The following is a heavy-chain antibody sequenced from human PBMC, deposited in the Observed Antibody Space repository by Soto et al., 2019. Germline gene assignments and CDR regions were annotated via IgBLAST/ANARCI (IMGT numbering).Heavy chain of an antibody. V-gene: IGHV4-59*01. Sequence: QVHLQESGPGLVKPSETLSLTCSVYGASLSHFFWHWIRQPPGKGLEWIASFYYSGSTKYNPSLQSRVTISADTSNSHFSLKMTSVTAADTAVYYFVRIAAAGTTWGQGTLVTVSS. CDR2: FYYSGST. CDR3: VRIAAAGTT. J-gene: IGHJ4*02. D-gene: IGHD6-25*01. CDR1: GASLSHFF.